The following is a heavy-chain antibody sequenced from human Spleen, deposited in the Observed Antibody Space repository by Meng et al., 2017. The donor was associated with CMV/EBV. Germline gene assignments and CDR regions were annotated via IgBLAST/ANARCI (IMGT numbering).Heavy chain of an antibody. J-gene: IGHJ4*02. V-gene: IGHV4-34*01. CDR3: ARGGEVEVATQRRYFDF. CDR2: INHSGST. D-gene: IGHD5-24*01. Sequence: ESLKISCAVYGGSFSGYYWSWIRQPPGKGLEWIGEINHSGSTNYNPSLKSRVTISVDTSKNQFSLKLSSVTAADTAVYYCARGGEVEVATQRRYFDFWGQGTLVTVSS. CDR1: GGSFSGYY.